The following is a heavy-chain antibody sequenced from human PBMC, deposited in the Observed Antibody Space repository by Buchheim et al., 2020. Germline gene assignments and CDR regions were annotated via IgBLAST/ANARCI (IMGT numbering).Heavy chain of an antibody. CDR1: GFTFSSYA. V-gene: IGHV3-30*04. Sequence: QVQLVESGGGVVQPGRSLRLSCAASGFTFSSYAMHWVRQAPGKGLEWVAVISYDGRNKYYADSVKGRFTISRDNYKNTLYLQMNSLRAEDTAVYYCARGDSSSWYWGGSEYYYYYGMDVWGQGTT. J-gene: IGHJ6*02. CDR3: ARGDSSSWYWGGSEYYYYYGMDV. CDR2: ISYDGRNK. D-gene: IGHD6-13*01.